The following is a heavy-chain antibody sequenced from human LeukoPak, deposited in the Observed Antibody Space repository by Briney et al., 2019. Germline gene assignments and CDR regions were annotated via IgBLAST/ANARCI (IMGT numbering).Heavy chain of an antibody. V-gene: IGHV4-30-4*08. CDR2: IYYSGST. CDR3: AGGRLDYPHPQPNFDY. J-gene: IGHJ4*02. D-gene: IGHD3/OR15-3a*01. CDR1: GGSISSGDYY. Sequence: TSETLSLTCTVSGGSISSGDYYWSWIRQPPGKGLEWIGYIYYSGSTYYNPSLKSRVTISVDTSKNQFSLKLSSVTAADRAVYYCAGGRLDYPHPQPNFDYWGQGTLVTVSS.